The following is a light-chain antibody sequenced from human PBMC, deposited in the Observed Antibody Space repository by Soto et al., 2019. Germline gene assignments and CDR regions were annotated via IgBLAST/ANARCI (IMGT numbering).Light chain of an antibody. CDR2: DAS. Sequence: DIQMTQSPSTLSASVGDRVTITCRASQSISSWLAWYQQKPGKAPKLLIYDASSLESGVPSRFSGSGSGTEFTLTVSSLQPDDFATYYCQQYNSFSLTFGGGTKVEIK. J-gene: IGKJ4*01. CDR1: QSISSW. CDR3: QQYNSFSLT. V-gene: IGKV1-5*01.